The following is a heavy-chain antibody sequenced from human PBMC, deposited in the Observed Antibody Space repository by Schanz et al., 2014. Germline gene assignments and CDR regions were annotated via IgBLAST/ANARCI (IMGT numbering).Heavy chain of an antibody. J-gene: IGHJ2*01. CDR2: ISASGGDT. Sequence: VQLVESGGGVVQPGGSLRLSCAASEFTFSTDAMSWVRQAPGKGLEWLSVISASGGDTYYADSVKGRFTISRDNSKNTLYLQMNSLRAEDTAIYYCAKDAPYPFDLWGRGTLITVSS. CDR1: EFTFSTDA. V-gene: IGHV3-23*04. CDR3: AKDAPYPFDL.